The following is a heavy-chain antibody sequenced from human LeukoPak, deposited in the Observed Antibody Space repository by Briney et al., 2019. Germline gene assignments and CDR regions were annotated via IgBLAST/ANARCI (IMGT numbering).Heavy chain of an antibody. CDR1: GFTFSSYW. J-gene: IGHJ4*02. Sequence: GGSLRLSCAASGFTFSSYWMSWVRQAPGKGLEWVANIKQDGSEKYYVDSVKGRFTISRDSAKNSLYLQMNSLRAEDTAVYYCARDRGSGSIDYWGQGTLVTVSS. V-gene: IGHV3-7*03. D-gene: IGHD3-10*01. CDR3: ARDRGSGSIDY. CDR2: IKQDGSEK.